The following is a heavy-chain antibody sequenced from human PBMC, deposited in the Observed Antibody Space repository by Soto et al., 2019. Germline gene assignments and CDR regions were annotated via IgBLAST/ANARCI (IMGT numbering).Heavy chain of an antibody. J-gene: IGHJ6*02. Sequence: QVQLVQSGAEVKKPGSSVKVSCKASGGTFSSYTISWVRQAPGQGLEWRGRIIPILGIANYAQKFKGRVTITADKSTSTAYMELSSLRSEDTAVYYCASTYYYYYGMDVWGQGTTVTVSS. CDR2: IIPILGIA. V-gene: IGHV1-69*02. CDR1: GGTFSSYT. CDR3: ASTYYYYYGMDV.